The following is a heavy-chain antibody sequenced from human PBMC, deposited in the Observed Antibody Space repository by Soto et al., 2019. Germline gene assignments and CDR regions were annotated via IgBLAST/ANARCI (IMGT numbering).Heavy chain of an antibody. CDR1: GGSITSYR. Sequence: SETLSLTCTVSGGSITSYRWSWIRQSAGKGLEWVGRINTSGNTHYNPSLKSRVTVSIDPSRNQFFLTVNSVTAADSAVYYCARESGDNWDYEAYWGQGTPVTVSS. V-gene: IGHV4-4*07. D-gene: IGHD1-7*01. CDR2: INTSGNT. CDR3: ARESGDNWDYEAY. J-gene: IGHJ4*02.